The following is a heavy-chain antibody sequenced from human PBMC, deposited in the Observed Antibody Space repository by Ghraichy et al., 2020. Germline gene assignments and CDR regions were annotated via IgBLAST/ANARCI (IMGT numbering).Heavy chain of an antibody. D-gene: IGHD3-3*01. Sequence: GGSLRLSCAASGFTFSSYSMNWVRQAPGKGLEWVSSISSSSSYIYYTDSVKGRFTISRDNAKNSLYLQMNSLRAEDTAVYYCARGYYDFWSGYWGFDYWGQGTLVTVSS. CDR1: GFTFSSYS. CDR2: ISSSSSYI. J-gene: IGHJ4*02. CDR3: ARGYYDFWSGYWGFDY. V-gene: IGHV3-21*01.